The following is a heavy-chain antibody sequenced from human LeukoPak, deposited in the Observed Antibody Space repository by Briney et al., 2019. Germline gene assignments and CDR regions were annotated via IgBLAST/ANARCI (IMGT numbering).Heavy chain of an antibody. J-gene: IGHJ4*02. D-gene: IGHD6-19*01. CDR2: IRYDGSNK. V-gene: IGHV3-30*02. CDR3: AKDRIAVAGTFDY. Sequence: PGGSLTLSCAASGFTFSSYGMHWVRQAPGKGLEWVAFIRYDGSNKYYADSVKGRFTISRDNSKNTLYLQMNSLRAEDTAVYYCAKDRIAVAGTFDYWGQGTLVTVSS. CDR1: GFTFSSYG.